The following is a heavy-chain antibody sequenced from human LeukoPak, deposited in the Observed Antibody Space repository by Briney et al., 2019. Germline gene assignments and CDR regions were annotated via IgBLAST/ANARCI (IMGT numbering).Heavy chain of an antibody. Sequence: PRGSLRLSCAASGFTFSSYWMHWVRQAPGKGLVWVSRINSDGSSTSYADSVKGRFTISRDNAKNTLYLQMNSLRAEDTAVYYCARDYYDSRNAFDIWGQGTMVTVSS. D-gene: IGHD3-22*01. J-gene: IGHJ3*02. CDR3: ARDYYDSRNAFDI. CDR2: INSDGSST. V-gene: IGHV3-74*01. CDR1: GFTFSSYW.